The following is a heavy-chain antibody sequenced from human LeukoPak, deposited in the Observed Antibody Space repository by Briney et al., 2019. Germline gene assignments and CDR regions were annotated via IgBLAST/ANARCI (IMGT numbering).Heavy chain of an antibody. CDR3: AGEKGVLYYYYMDV. CDR2: IYTSGST. J-gene: IGHJ6*03. CDR1: GGSISSYY. V-gene: IGHV4-4*07. Sequence: SETLSLTCTVSGGSISSYYWSWIRQPAGKGLEWIGRIYTSGSTNYNPSLKSRVTMSVDTSKNQFSLKLSSVTAADTAVYYCAGEKGVLYYYYMDVWGKGTTVTVSS.